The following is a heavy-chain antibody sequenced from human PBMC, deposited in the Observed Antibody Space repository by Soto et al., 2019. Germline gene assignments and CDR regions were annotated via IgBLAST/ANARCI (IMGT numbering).Heavy chain of an antibody. CDR3: AGVRGVNWFDP. CDR2: IYYSGST. D-gene: IGHD3-10*01. Sequence: QVQLQESGPGLVKPSQTLSLTCTVSGGSISSGGYYWSWIRQHPGKGLEWIGYIYYSGSTYYNPSLKRRVTLSVDTSKNQCSQKLSSVTAADTAVYDCAGVRGVNWFDPWGQGTLVTVSS. J-gene: IGHJ5*02. V-gene: IGHV4-31*03. CDR1: GGSISSGGYY.